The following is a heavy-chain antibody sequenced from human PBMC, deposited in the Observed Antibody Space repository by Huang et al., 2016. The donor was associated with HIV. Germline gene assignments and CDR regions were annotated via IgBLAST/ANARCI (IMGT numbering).Heavy chain of an antibody. CDR1: GFTFSSDG. D-gene: IGHD3-3*01. CDR2: ISYDEDNK. CDR3: ARGPIRFLAWLLNFDY. V-gene: IGHV3-30*03. Sequence: QILLIESGGGVVQPGRSLRLSCAASGFTFSSDGMPWVRQAPGKGLGWGAVISYDEDNKYYADSVRGRFTISRDNSKNTLYLQMNSLRIEDTAVYYCARGPIRFLAWLLNFDYWGQGALVTVSS. J-gene: IGHJ4*02.